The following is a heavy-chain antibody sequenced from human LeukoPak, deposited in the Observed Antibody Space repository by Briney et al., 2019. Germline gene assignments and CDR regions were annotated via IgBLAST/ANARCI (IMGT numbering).Heavy chain of an antibody. D-gene: IGHD6-6*01. CDR2: IYTSGST. V-gene: IGHV4-61*02. CDR1: GGSISSGGYY. Sequence: SQTLSLTCTVSGGSISSGGYYWSWIRQPAGKGLGWIGRIYTSGSTNYNPSLKSRVTMSVDTSKNQFSLKLSSVTAADTAVYYCARSYSRSSAFDYWGQGTLVTVSS. CDR3: ARSYSRSSAFDY. J-gene: IGHJ4*02.